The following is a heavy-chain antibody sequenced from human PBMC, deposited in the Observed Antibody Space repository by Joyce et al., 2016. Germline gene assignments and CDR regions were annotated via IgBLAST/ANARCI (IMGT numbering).Heavy chain of an antibody. Sequence: QVQLVQSGAEVKKPGASVKISCKTSGYSFTGFYIQWVRQAPGQGLEWMGWIYPDSGATTDAQRFQGRVTMTRDTSISTAYMELSRLRYDDTAVYYWARYRTAGGIVLAEYVYYGMDVWGQGTTVAVSS. D-gene: IGHD6-19*01. V-gene: IGHV1-2*02. J-gene: IGHJ6*02. CDR2: IYPDSGAT. CDR1: GYSFTGFY. CDR3: ARYRTAGGIVLAEYVYYGMDV.